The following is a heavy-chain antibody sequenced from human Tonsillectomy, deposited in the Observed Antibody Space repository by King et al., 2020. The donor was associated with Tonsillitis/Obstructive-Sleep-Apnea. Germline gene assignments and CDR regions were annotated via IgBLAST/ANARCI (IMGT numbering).Heavy chain of an antibody. J-gene: IGHJ6*03. CDR2: IKQDGSEK. CDR3: ARGVSGYCSSTSCSSYYYYYYMDV. V-gene: IGHV3-7*04. Sequence: VQLVESGGGLVQPGGSLRLSCAASGFTFSSYWMSWVRQAPGKGLEWVSNIKQDGSEKSYVDSLKGRFTISRDNAKNSLYLQMNSLRAEDTAVNYCARGVSGYCSSTSCSSYYYYYYMDVWGKGTTVTVSS. CDR1: GFTFSSYW. D-gene: IGHD2-2*01.